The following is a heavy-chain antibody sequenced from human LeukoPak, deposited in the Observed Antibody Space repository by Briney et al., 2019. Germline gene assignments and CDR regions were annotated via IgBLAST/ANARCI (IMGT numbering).Heavy chain of an antibody. V-gene: IGHV1-69*13. CDR1: VGTLCRSV. CDR3: ARRHCGGAANSPSNCDYGFND. J-gene: IGHJ6*02. CDR2: IIPILGTV. D-gene: IGHD2-21*01. Sequence: SVRDSSKHPVGTLCRSVACSGSQAPGQGLEWMGGIIPILGTVDYTQKFQGRVTITADESTSTACMEMSGMPSEETAVYYCARRHCGGAANSPSNCDYGFNDWGQGTTVTVSS.